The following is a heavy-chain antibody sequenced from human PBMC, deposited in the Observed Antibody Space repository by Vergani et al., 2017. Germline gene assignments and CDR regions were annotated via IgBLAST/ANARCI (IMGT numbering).Heavy chain of an antibody. CDR3: ARVSCLGGSCYKPLFDY. D-gene: IGHD2-15*01. Sequence: QVQLQESGPGLVKPSQTLPLTCTVSGGSINSHNYYWSWIRQPAGKGLEWIGRIHTSGSTNYNPSLKSRVTMSEDTSKNQFSLNLTSVTAADTAVYFCARVSCLGGSCYKPLFDYWGQGILVTGSS. CDR2: IHTSGST. V-gene: IGHV4-61*02. CDR1: GGSINSHNYY. J-gene: IGHJ4*02.